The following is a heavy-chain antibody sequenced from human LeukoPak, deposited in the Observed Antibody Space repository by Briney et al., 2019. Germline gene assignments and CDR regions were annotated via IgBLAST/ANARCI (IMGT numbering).Heavy chain of an antibody. CDR1: GGTFSSYA. CDR3: ARDKDDVDTAMGWYNWFDP. Sequence: GSSVKVSCKASGGTFSSYAISWVRQAPGQGLEWMGRIIPIFGTANYAQKFQGRVTITTDESTSTAYMELSSLRSEDTAVYYCARDKDDVDTAMGWYNWFDPWGQGTLVPVSS. V-gene: IGHV1-69*05. CDR2: IIPIFGTA. J-gene: IGHJ5*02. D-gene: IGHD5-18*01.